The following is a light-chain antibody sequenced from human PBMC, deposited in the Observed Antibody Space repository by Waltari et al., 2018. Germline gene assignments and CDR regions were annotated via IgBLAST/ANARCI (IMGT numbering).Light chain of an antibody. CDR1: HTILHSNNKNY. Sequence: DIVMTQSPDSLAVSLGATATMNCKSRHTILHSNNKNYLACYQQRPGHPPKLLCSWASTRESGVPDRFSGRGSGTDFTLTISNLQAEDVAVYYCQHYYGRPPHTFGRGTKLEIQ. CDR2: WAS. CDR3: QHYYGRPPHT. V-gene: IGKV4-1*01. J-gene: IGKJ2*01.